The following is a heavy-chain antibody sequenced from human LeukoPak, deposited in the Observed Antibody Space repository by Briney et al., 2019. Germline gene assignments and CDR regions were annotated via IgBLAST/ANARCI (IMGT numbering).Heavy chain of an antibody. J-gene: IGHJ4*02. CDR1: GGSISSSSYY. D-gene: IGHD3-3*01. V-gene: IGHV4-39*01. Sequence: SETLSLTCTVSGGSISSSSYYWGWIRQPPGKGLEWIGSIYYSGSTYYNPSLKSRVTISVDTSKNQFSLKLSSVTAADTAVYYCARHRASEGIDYWGQGSLVTVSS. CDR3: ARHRASEGIDY. CDR2: IYYSGST.